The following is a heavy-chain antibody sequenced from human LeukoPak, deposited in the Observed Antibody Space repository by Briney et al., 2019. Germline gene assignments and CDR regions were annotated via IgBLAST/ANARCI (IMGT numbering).Heavy chain of an antibody. J-gene: IGHJ4*02. Sequence: SETLSLTCNVSGVSISSSSYYWGWIRQPPGKGLEWIGSIYYSGSTYYNPSLKSRVTISVDTSKNQFSLKLSSVTAADTAVYYCARPDYYDSSGYLGYWGQGTLVTVSS. D-gene: IGHD3-22*01. CDR1: GVSISSSSYY. V-gene: IGHV4-39*01. CDR3: ARPDYYDSSGYLGY. CDR2: IYYSGST.